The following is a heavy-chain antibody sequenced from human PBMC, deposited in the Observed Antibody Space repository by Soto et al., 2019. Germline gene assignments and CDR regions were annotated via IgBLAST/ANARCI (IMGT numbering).Heavy chain of an antibody. D-gene: IGHD3-22*01. CDR3: GRWHGYYDSSGYYFSLGFDY. CDR2: IYSGGST. CDR1: GFTVSSNY. V-gene: IGHV3-53*01. Sequence: EVQLVESGGGLIQPGGSLRLSCAASGFTVSSNYMSWVRQAPGKGLEWVSVIYSGGSTYYADSVKGRFTISRDNSKNTLYLQMNSQRAEDTPVYYCGRWHGYYDSSGYYFSLGFDYWGQGTLVTVSS. J-gene: IGHJ4*02.